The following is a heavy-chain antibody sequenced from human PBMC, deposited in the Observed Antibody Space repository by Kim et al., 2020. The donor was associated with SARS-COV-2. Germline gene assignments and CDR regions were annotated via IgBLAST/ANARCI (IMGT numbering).Heavy chain of an antibody. V-gene: IGHV4-34*01. J-gene: IGHJ4*02. D-gene: IGHD2-21*01. CDR1: GGSFSGCY. Sequence: SETLSLTCAVYGGSFSGCYWNWSRQAPGKGLEWEWKVNDSGKRNYNSSLKRRGSITVDTSKNQFSLKLTSVTAAAAAVYFCSSEKLRDVRSAIHYWVQ. CDR3: SSEKLRDVRSAIHY. CDR2: VNDSGKR.